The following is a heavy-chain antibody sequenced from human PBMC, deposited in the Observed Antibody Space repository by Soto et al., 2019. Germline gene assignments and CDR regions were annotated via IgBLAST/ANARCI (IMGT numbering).Heavy chain of an antibody. CDR1: GGSRISGDCY. J-gene: IGHJ5*02. CDR2: IYYSGST. V-gene: IGHV4-30-4*01. D-gene: IGHD6-13*01. Sequence: SETLCLTCTVAGGSRISGDCYWSWLHQPPGKGLEWIGYIYYSGSTYYNPSLKSRVTISVDTSKNQFSLKLSSVTAADTAVYYCARERPDGSRLDPWGQGTLVTVSS. CDR3: ARERPDGSRLDP.